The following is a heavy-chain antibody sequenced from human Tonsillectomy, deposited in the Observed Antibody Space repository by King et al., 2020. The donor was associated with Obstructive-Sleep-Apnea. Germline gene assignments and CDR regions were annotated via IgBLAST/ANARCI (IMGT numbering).Heavy chain of an antibody. Sequence: QLVQSGGGLVQPGGSLRLSCAASGFTFSSYAMSWVRQAPGKGLEWVSAISGSGGSTYYADSVKGRFTNSRDNSKNTLYLQMNSLRAEDTAVYYCAKVEILYYYDSSGYYYFDYWGQGTLVTVSS. J-gene: IGHJ4*02. V-gene: IGHV3-23*04. CDR3: AKVEILYYYDSSGYYYFDY. CDR2: ISGSGGST. CDR1: GFTFSSYA. D-gene: IGHD3-22*01.